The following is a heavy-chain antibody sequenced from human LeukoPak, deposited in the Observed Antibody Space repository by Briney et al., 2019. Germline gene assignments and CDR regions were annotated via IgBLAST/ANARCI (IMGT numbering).Heavy chain of an antibody. Sequence: SVNVSCKASGGTFSSYAISWVRQAPGQGLEWMGGIIPIFGTANYAQKFQGRVTITADESTSTAYMELSSLRSEDTAVYYCAREPGTGSSGYYYRHNYNWFDPWGQGTLVTVSS. CDR1: GGTFSSYA. J-gene: IGHJ5*02. CDR3: AREPGTGSSGYYYRHNYNWFDP. D-gene: IGHD3-22*01. V-gene: IGHV1-69*13. CDR2: IIPIFGTA.